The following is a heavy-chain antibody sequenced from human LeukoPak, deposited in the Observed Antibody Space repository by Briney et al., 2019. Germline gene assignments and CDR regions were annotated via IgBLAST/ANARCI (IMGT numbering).Heavy chain of an antibody. CDR3: TPAGGSGSYSGY. D-gene: IGHD3-10*01. V-gene: IGHV3-73*01. Sequence: GGTLRLSCAASGFTFSSSAVHWVRQASGKGLEWVGHIRSKANSYATAYAESVKGRFTMSRDDSKNTAYLQMNSLKTEDTAVYYCTPAGGSGSYSGYWGQGALVTVSS. J-gene: IGHJ4*02. CDR2: IRSKANSYAT. CDR1: GFTFSSSA.